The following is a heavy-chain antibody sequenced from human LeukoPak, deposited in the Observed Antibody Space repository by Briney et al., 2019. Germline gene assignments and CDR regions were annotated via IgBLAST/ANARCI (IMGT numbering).Heavy chain of an antibody. J-gene: IGHJ5*02. CDR2: INTDGSST. CDR3: ARDLQLGYVWWFDP. D-gene: IGHD3-16*01. V-gene: IGHV3-74*01. CDR1: GFTFSSYS. Sequence: PGGSLRLSCAASGFTFSSYSMNWVRQAPGKGLVWVSRINTDGSSTSYADSVKGRFTISRDNAKNTLYLQMNSLRAEDTAVYYCARDLQLGYVWWFDPWGQGTLVTVSS.